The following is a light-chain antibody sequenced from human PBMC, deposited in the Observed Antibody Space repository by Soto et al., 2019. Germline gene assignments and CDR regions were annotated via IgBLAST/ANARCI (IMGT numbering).Light chain of an antibody. CDR3: HQRINWPPIT. Sequence: EIVLTQSPATLSLSPGERATLSCRASQSVSNYLAWYQQKPGQAPRLLIYDASNRATGIPARFSGSGSGTDFTLSISILEHEDFAVYYCHQRINWPPITFGQGTRLEIK. V-gene: IGKV3-11*01. J-gene: IGKJ5*01. CDR1: QSVSNY. CDR2: DAS.